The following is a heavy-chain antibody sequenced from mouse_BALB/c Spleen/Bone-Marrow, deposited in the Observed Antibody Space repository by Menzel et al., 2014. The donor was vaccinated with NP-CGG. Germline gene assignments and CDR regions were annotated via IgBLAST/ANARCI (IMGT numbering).Heavy chain of an antibody. CDR1: GYVFSTYW. Sequence: QVQLKESGAELVRPGSSVKISCKASGYVFSTYWMNWVKQRPGQGLEWIGQIYPGDGDTNYNGKFKGTATLTADKSSSTAYMRLSSLTSEVSAVYCCARSGYGSSYDYWGQGTTLTVSS. V-gene: IGHV1-80*01. CDR2: IYPGDGDT. J-gene: IGHJ2*01. D-gene: IGHD1-1*01. CDR3: ARSGYGSSYDY.